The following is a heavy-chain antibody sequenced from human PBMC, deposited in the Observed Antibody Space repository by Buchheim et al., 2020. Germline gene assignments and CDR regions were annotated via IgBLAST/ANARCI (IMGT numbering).Heavy chain of an antibody. V-gene: IGHV3-7*01. CDR1: GFTFTSYW. CDR3: AKDLAYCSGGSCYSGYYGMDV. D-gene: IGHD2-15*01. Sequence: EVQLVESGGGLVQPGGSLRLSCAASGFTFTSYWMSWVRQAPGKGPEWVANIKQDGSEKHYVDSVKGRFTISRDNAKNSVSLLMNSLRGEDTAVYYCAKDLAYCSGGSCYSGYYGMDVWGQGTT. CDR2: IKQDGSEK. J-gene: IGHJ6*02.